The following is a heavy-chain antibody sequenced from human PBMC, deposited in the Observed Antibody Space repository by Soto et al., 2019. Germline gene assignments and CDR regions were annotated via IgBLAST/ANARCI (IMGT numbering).Heavy chain of an antibody. V-gene: IGHV3-33*01. D-gene: IGHD6-13*01. J-gene: IGHJ6*02. CDR1: GFTFSSYG. CDR2: IWYDGSNK. Sequence: GGSLRLSCAASGFTFSSYGMRWVRQAPGKGLEWVAVIWYDGSNKYYADSVKGRFTISRDNSKNTLYLQMNSLRAEDTAVYYCATDGASIAAPGQYYYYYYGMDGWGQGTTVAVAS. CDR3: ATDGASIAAPGQYYYYYYGMDG.